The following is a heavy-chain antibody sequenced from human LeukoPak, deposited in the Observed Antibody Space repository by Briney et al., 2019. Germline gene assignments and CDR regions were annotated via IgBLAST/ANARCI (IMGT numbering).Heavy chain of an antibody. V-gene: IGHV3-30-3*02. CDR2: ISYDGSNK. D-gene: IGHD2-2*01. CDR1: GFTFSSYA. Sequence: GGSLRLSCAASGFTFSSYAMHWVRQAPGKGLEWVAVISYDGSNKYYADSVKGRFTISRDNSKNTLYLQMNSLRAEDTAVYYCAKDTVVVVAAADAFDIWGQGTMVTVSS. CDR3: AKDTVVVVAAADAFDI. J-gene: IGHJ3*02.